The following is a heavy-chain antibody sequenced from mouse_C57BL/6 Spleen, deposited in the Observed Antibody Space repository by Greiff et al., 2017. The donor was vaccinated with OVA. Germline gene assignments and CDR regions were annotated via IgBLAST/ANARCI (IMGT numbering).Heavy chain of an antibody. CDR2: IHPSDSDT. Sequence: VQLQQPGAELVKPGASVKVSCKASGYTFTSYWMHWVKQRPGQGLEWIGRIHPSDSDTNYNQKFKGKATLTVDKSSSTAYMQLSSLTSEDSAVYYCARHEKRSSGPPGFAYWGQGTLVTVSA. J-gene: IGHJ3*01. D-gene: IGHD3-2*02. V-gene: IGHV1-74*01. CDR3: ARHEKRSSGPPGFAY. CDR1: GYTFTSYW.